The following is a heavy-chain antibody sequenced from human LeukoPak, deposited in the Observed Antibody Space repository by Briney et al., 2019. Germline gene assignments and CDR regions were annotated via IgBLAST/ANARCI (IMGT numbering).Heavy chain of an antibody. D-gene: IGHD4-11*01. CDR3: ARETGPYYSYYMDV. Sequence: SETLSLTCTVSGSSISSYYWSWIRQPAGKGLEWIGRIYTSGSINYNPSLKSRVTISVDKSSNQFSLKLSSVTAADTAVYYCARETGPYYSYYMDVWGKGTTVTVSS. J-gene: IGHJ6*03. V-gene: IGHV4-4*07. CDR2: IYTSGSI. CDR1: GSSISSYY.